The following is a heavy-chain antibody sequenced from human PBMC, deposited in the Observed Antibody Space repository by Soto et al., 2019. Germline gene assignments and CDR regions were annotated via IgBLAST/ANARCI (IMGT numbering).Heavy chain of an antibody. D-gene: IGHD6-19*01. Sequence: PGESRQISWNGSGYSFTSYLIVLVRQIPEKGLKWMGIIYPGDSDTRYSPSFQGQVTISADNSISTAYLQWSSLKASDTAMYYCARRAPLVYCSGWETPGLYDYMGVWGKGTTVTV. CDR3: ARRAPLVYCSGWETPGLYDYMGV. CDR2: IYPGDSDT. CDR1: GYSFTSYL. J-gene: IGHJ6*03. V-gene: IGHV5-51*01.